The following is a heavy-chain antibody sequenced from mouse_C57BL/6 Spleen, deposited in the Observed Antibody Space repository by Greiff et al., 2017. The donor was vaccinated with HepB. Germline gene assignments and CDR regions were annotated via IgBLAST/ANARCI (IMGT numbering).Heavy chain of an antibody. D-gene: IGHD2-4*01. Sequence: EVQRVESGGGLVKPGGSLKLSCAASGFTFSDYGMHWVRQAPEKGLEWVAYISSGSSTIYYADTVKGRFTISRDNAKNTLFLQMTSLRSEDTAMYYCARRGDYVLYYEAMDYWGQGTSVTVSS. CDR2: ISSGSSTI. J-gene: IGHJ4*01. CDR3: ARRGDYVLYYEAMDY. CDR1: GFTFSDYG. V-gene: IGHV5-17*01.